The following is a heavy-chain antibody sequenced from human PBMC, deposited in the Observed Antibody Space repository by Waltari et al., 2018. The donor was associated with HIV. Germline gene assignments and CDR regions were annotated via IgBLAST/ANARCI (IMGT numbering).Heavy chain of an antibody. Sequence: VQLHQWGAGLLKPSETLSLTCAVYGVSFRGYYWSWIRQSPGKGLYWIGEINHSGSTNYNPYLKSRVTMSVNTTKNQFSLKLSFVTAADTAVYYCARGGNYYGSGSYYKLDYWGQGTLVTVSS. V-gene: IGHV4-34*01. CDR2: INHSGST. D-gene: IGHD3-10*01. J-gene: IGHJ4*02. CDR3: ARGGNYYGSGSYYKLDY. CDR1: GVSFRGYY.